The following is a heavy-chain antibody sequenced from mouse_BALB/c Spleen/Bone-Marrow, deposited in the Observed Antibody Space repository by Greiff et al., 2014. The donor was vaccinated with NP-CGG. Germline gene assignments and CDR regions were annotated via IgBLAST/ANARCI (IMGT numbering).Heavy chain of an antibody. CDR2: INPSTGYT. V-gene: IGHV1-7*01. CDR3: VRSTGAMDY. CDR1: GYTFTSYW. D-gene: IGHD3-2*01. Sequence: VQVVVSVAELAKPGASVKMSCKASGYTFTSYWMHWVKQRPGQGLEWIGYINPSTGYTEYSQKFKDKATLTADKSSSTAYMQLSSLTSEDSAVYYCVRSTGAMDYWGRGTSVTVSS. J-gene: IGHJ4*01.